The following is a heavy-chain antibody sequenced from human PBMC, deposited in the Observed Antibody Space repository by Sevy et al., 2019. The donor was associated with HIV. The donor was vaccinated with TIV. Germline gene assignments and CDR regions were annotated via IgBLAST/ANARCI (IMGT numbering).Heavy chain of an antibody. J-gene: IGHJ4*02. Sequence: GGSLRLSCAASGFTFSNAWMSWVRQAPGKGLEWVGRIKSKTDGGTTDYAAPVKGRFTISSEDSKNTLYLQMNSLKTEDTAVYYCTTDPGEAVAAPGYFDYWGQGTLLTVSS. CDR3: TTDPGEAVAAPGYFDY. CDR1: GFTFSNAW. D-gene: IGHD6-19*01. V-gene: IGHV3-15*01. CDR2: IKSKTDGGTT.